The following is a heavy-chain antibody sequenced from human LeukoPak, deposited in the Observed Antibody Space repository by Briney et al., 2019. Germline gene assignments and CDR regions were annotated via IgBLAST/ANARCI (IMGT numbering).Heavy chain of an antibody. V-gene: IGHV3-23*01. CDR3: AKWSHYYDSSGYTKAHDY. CDR2: ISGSGGST. CDR1: GFTFSSYA. Sequence: GGSLRLSCAASGFTFSSYAMSWLRQAPGKGLEWVSAISGSGGSTYYADSVKGRFTISRDNSKNTLYLQMHRLRAEDTAVYYCAKWSHYYDSSGYTKAHDYWGQGTLVTVSS. J-gene: IGHJ4*02. D-gene: IGHD3-22*01.